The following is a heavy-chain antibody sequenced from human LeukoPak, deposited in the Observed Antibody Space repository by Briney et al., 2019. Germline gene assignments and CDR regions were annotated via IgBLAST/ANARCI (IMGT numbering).Heavy chain of an antibody. CDR3: AKHVNTYYDFWSGPKRITKDAFDI. CDR1: GYTFTSNY. D-gene: IGHD3-3*01. Sequence: ASVKVSCKAFGYTFTSNYMHWARQAPGQGPEWMGVISPSGGSTTYAQKFQGRVTLTRDMSTSTDYLELSSLRAEDTAVYYCAKHVNTYYDFWSGPKRITKDAFDIWGQGTMVTVS. V-gene: IGHV1-46*01. J-gene: IGHJ3*02. CDR2: ISPSGGST.